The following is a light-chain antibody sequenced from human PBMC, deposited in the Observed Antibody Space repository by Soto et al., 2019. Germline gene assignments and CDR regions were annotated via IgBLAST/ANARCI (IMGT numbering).Light chain of an antibody. CDR1: QGIRNE. Sequence: DIQMTQSPSSLSASVGDRVTITCRASQGIRNELGWYQQKPGKAPKRLIYAASSLQSGVPSRFSGSGYGTEFTLTISSLQPEDFATYYCLQHNSYPHTSGGGTKVEIK. CDR3: LQHNSYPHT. J-gene: IGKJ4*01. V-gene: IGKV1-17*01. CDR2: AAS.